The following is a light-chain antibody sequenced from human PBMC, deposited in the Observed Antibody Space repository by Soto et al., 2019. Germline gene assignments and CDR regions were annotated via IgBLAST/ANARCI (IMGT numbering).Light chain of an antibody. V-gene: IGLV2-23*02. Sequence: QSVLTQPASVSGSPGQSITFSCTGTSSDVGSSNLVSWYQQHPGKAPKLFIYEVSKRPSGVSNRFSGSKSGNTASLTISGLQAEDEADYYCCSYAGSSTHVFGTGTKVTVL. J-gene: IGLJ1*01. CDR1: SSDVGSSNL. CDR2: EVS. CDR3: CSYAGSSTHV.